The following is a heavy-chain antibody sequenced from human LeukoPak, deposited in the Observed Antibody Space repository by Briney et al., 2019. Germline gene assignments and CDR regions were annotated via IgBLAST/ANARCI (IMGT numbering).Heavy chain of an antibody. V-gene: IGHV4-39*01. CDR1: GGSISSSSYY. D-gene: IGHD1-1*01. Sequence: SETLSLTCTVSGGSISSSSYYWGWMRQPPGKALEWIGSINYSGSTYYNPSLRSRVTISVDTSKNQLSLKLSSVTAADTAVYYCARVQPPFDYWGQGTLVTVSS. J-gene: IGHJ4*02. CDR2: INYSGST. CDR3: ARVQPPFDY.